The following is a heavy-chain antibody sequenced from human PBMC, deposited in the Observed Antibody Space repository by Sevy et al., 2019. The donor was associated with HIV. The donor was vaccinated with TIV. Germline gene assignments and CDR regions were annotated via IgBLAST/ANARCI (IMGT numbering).Heavy chain of an antibody. CDR3: ARDSNYVRVGMDV. J-gene: IGHJ6*02. V-gene: IGHV3-23*01. CDR2: ISGSGGST. D-gene: IGHD4-4*01. Sequence: GGSLRLSCAASGFTFSSYAMSWVRQTPGKGLEWVSAISGSGGSTYYADSVKGRFTISRDNSKNTLYLQMNSLRAEDTAVYYCARDSNYVRVGMDVWGQGTTVTVSS. CDR1: GFTFSSYA.